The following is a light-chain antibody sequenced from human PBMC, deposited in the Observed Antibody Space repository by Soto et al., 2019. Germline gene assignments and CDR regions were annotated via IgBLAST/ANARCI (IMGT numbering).Light chain of an antibody. CDR1: NIGSKS. V-gene: IGLV3-21*02. CDR2: DDD. CDR3: QVWDSDTDHVV. J-gene: IGLJ2*01. Sequence: SYELTQPPSVSVAPGQTARITCGGNNIGSKSVHWYQQKPGQAPILVIYDDDDRPSGIPGRFSGSNSGSAATLTISRVEAGDEADYYCQVWDSDTDHVVFGGGTKVTVL.